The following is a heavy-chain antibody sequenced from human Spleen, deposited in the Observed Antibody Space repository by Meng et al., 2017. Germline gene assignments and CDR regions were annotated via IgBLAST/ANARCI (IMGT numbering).Heavy chain of an antibody. Sequence: GGSLRLSCAASGFSFSNYAMNWVRQAPGKGLEWDSAIGGNAGSTYYADSVKGRFTISRDNFKNMLYLQMNSLRADDTAVYYCAKIAAAGTTLGGIYWGQGTLVTVSS. CDR1: GFSFSNYA. J-gene: IGHJ4*02. CDR2: IGGNAGST. D-gene: IGHD6-13*01. CDR3: AKIAAAGTTLGGIY. V-gene: IGHV3-23*01.